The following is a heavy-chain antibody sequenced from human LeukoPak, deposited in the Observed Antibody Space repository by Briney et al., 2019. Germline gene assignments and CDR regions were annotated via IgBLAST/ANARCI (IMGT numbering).Heavy chain of an antibody. Sequence: GGSLRLSCAASGFTFSRYSMNWVRQAPGKGLEWVSYISSSSSTIYYADSVKGRFTISRDNAKNSLYLQMNSLRAEDTAVYYCARSYCSGGSCPNYWGQGTLVTVSS. J-gene: IGHJ4*02. CDR3: ARSYCSGGSCPNY. D-gene: IGHD2-15*01. V-gene: IGHV3-48*01. CDR2: ISSSSSTI. CDR1: GFTFSRYS.